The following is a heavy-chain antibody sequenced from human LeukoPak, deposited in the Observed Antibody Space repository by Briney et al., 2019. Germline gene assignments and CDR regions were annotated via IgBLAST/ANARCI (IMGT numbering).Heavy chain of an antibody. D-gene: IGHD6-13*01. V-gene: IGHV3-23*01. CDR1: GFTFSSYA. CDR2: FSATDGSA. J-gene: IGHJ3*01. Sequence: GGSLRLSCAASGFTFSSYAMTWVRQAPGKGLEWVSAFSATDGSAQYAESVEGRFTISRDNSKNTLFLQMNSLGAEDTAVYYCARAKIAAAGTGAFGVWGQGTLVTVSS. CDR3: ARAKIAAAGTGAFGV.